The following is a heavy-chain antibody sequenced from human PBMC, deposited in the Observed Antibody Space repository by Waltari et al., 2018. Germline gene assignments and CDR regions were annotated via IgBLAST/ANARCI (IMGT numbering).Heavy chain of an antibody. D-gene: IGHD2-8*01. V-gene: IGHV4-59*01. CDR2: IYYSGST. Sequence: QVQLQESGPGLVKPSETLSLTCTVSGGSISSYYCSWIRPPPGKGLEWIGYIYYSGSTNYNPSLKSRVTISVDTSKNQFSLKLSSVTAADTAVYYCARDRGYCTNGVCASNAFDIWGQGTMVTVSS. J-gene: IGHJ3*02. CDR1: GGSISSYY. CDR3: ARDRGYCTNGVCASNAFDI.